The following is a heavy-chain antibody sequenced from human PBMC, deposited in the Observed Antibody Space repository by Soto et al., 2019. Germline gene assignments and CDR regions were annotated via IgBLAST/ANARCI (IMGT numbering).Heavy chain of an antibody. J-gene: IGHJ6*02. Sequence: SVKVSCKASGGTFSSYAISWVRQAPGQGLEWVGGIIPIFGTANYAQKFQGRVTITADKSTSTAYMELSSLRSEDTAVYYCARTYYYDSSGYLPYYYYGMDVWGQGTTVTVS. D-gene: IGHD3-22*01. V-gene: IGHV1-69*06. CDR2: IIPIFGTA. CDR3: ARTYYYDSSGYLPYYYYGMDV. CDR1: GGTFSSYA.